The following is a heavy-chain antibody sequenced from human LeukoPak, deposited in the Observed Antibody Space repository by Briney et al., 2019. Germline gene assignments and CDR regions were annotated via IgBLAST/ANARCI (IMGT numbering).Heavy chain of an antibody. Sequence: ASVKVSCKASGCTFTGYYIHWVRQAPGQGLEWMGRINPNSGGTNYAQKFQGRVTMTRDTSISTAYMELGRLRSDDTAVYYCAREAKPPYYYGSGSRYYYYMDVWGKGTTVTVSS. J-gene: IGHJ6*03. D-gene: IGHD3-10*01. CDR3: AREAKPPYYYGSGSRYYYYMDV. CDR2: INPNSGGT. V-gene: IGHV1-2*06. CDR1: GCTFTGYY.